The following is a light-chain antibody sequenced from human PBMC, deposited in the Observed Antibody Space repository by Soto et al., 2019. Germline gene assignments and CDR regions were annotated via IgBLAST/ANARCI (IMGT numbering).Light chain of an antibody. CDR3: SSYTSSSTLV. V-gene: IGLV2-14*01. J-gene: IGLJ1*01. Sequence: QSALTQPVSVSGSHGQSITISCTGTSSDVGGYNYVSWYQQHPGKAPKLMIYDVSNRPSGVSNRFSGSKSGNTASLTISGLQAEDEADYYCSSYTSSSTLVFGTGTKVTVL. CDR2: DVS. CDR1: SSDVGGYNY.